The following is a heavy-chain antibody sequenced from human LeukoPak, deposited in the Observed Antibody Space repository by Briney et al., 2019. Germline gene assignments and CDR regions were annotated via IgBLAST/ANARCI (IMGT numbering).Heavy chain of an antibody. CDR1: GFTISSNY. V-gene: IGHV4-59*01. CDR3: ASQFG. Sequence: ASETLSLTCTVSGFTISSNYWSWIRQAPGKGLEWIGYIYYSGNTNYNPSLKGRVTISVDTSKNPFSLKLTSVAAAGSTMYYCASQFGWGQGTLVTVSS. D-gene: IGHD3-16*01. CDR2: IYYSGNT. J-gene: IGHJ4*02.